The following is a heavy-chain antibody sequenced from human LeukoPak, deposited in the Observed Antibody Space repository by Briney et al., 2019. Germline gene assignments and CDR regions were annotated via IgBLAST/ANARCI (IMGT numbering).Heavy chain of an antibody. J-gene: IGHJ4*02. Sequence: SETLSLTCTVSGGFISSSSYYWGWIRQPPGKGLEWIGSIYYSGSTYYNPSLKSRVTISVDTSKNQFSLKLSSVTAADTAVYYCARGTVAARPPDFDYWGQGTLVTVSS. CDR1: GGFISSSSYY. D-gene: IGHD6-6*01. V-gene: IGHV4-39*07. CDR3: ARGTVAARPPDFDY. CDR2: IYYSGST.